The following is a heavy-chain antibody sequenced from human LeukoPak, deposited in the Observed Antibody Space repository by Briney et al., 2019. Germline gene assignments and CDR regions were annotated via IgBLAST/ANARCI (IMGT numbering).Heavy chain of an antibody. Sequence: GGSLRLSCAASGFTFSSYSMNWVRQAPGKGLEGVSYISSNIRYIYYADSVKGRFTISRDNAKNSLYLQMNSLRTEDAAVYYCARGPGGSGSYYDYWGQGTLVTVSS. D-gene: IGHD3-10*01. CDR3: ARGPGGSGSYYDY. CDR2: ISSNIRYI. V-gene: IGHV3-21*01. J-gene: IGHJ4*02. CDR1: GFTFSSYS.